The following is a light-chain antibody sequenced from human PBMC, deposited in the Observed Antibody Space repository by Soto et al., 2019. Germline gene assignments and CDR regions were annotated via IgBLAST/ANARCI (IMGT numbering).Light chain of an antibody. V-gene: IGKV3-11*01. Sequence: EIVLTQSPGTLSLSPGERATLSCRASQSVSSYLVWYQQKPGQAPRLLIYDASNRATGIPARFSGSGSGTDFTLTISSLEPEDFAVYYCQQRSNWLSITFGQGTRLEIK. CDR1: QSVSSY. J-gene: IGKJ5*01. CDR3: QQRSNWLSIT. CDR2: DAS.